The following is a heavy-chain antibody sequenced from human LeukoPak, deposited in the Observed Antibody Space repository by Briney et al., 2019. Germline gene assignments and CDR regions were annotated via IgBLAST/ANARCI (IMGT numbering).Heavy chain of an antibody. Sequence: PGGSLRLSCAASGFTFSTYAITWVRQGPGKGLEWVSAIGPDGDRTYYANSARGRFTISRDNSKDTVYLQINGLRVEDTAVYYCAREQSGTRGWYTVDYWGQGTLVTVSS. CDR1: GFTFSTYA. CDR2: IGPDGDRT. CDR3: AREQSGTRGWYTVDY. D-gene: IGHD6-19*01. V-gene: IGHV3-23*01. J-gene: IGHJ4*02.